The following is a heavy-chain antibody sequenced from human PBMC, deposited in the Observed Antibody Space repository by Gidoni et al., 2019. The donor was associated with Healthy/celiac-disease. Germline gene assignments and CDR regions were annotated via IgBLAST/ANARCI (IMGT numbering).Heavy chain of an antibody. CDR2: IYYSGST. Sequence: QVQLQESGPGLVKPSETLSLTCTVSGGSISSYYWSWIRQPPGKGLEWIGYIYYSGSTNYNPSLKSRVTISVDTSKNQFSLKLSSVTAADTAVYYCAMTAGDITGVPYYMDVWGKGTTVTVSS. CDR3: AMTAGDITGVPYYMDV. D-gene: IGHD1-20*01. J-gene: IGHJ6*03. CDR1: GGSISSYY. V-gene: IGHV4-59*01.